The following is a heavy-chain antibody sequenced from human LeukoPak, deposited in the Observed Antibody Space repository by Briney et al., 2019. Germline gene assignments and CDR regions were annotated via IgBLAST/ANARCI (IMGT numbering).Heavy chain of an antibody. CDR3: ARYYGSGSYLDY. D-gene: IGHD3-10*01. CDR2: INPNSGGT. CDR1: GYTFTGYY. V-gene: IGHV1-2*02. J-gene: IGHJ4*02. Sequence: ASVKVSCKASGYTFTGYYMHWVRQAPGQGLEWMGWINPNSGGTNYVQKFQGRVTMTRDTSISTAYMELSRLRSDDTAVYYCARYYGSGSYLDYWGQGTLVTVSS.